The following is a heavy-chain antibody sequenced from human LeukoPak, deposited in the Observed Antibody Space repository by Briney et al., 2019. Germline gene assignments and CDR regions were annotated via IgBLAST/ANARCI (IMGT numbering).Heavy chain of an antibody. CDR2: ISYDGSNK. D-gene: IGHD5-12*01. CDR1: GFTFSSYA. Sequence: GGSLRLSCAASGFTFSSYAMHWVRQAPGKGLEWVAVISYDGSNKYYADSVKGRFTISRDNSKNTLHLQMNSLRDEDTAVYYCARGYGGYAGYGMDVWGQGSTVTVSS. J-gene: IGHJ6*02. CDR3: ARGYGGYAGYGMDV. V-gene: IGHV3-30-3*01.